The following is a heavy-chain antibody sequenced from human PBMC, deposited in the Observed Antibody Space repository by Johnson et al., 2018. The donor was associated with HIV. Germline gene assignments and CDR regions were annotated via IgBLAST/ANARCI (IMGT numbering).Heavy chain of an antibody. CDR1: GFTFSSYA. CDR2: IYSGDST. V-gene: IGHV3-66*01. Sequence: VQLVESGGGLVQPGRSLRLSCAASGFTFSSYAMSWVRQAPGKGLEWVSVIYSGDSTYYADSVKGRFIISRDNAKNTLYLQMNSLRAEDTAVYYCARDPAAAALRAFDIWGQGTMVTVSS. CDR3: ARDPAAAALRAFDI. D-gene: IGHD6-13*01. J-gene: IGHJ3*02.